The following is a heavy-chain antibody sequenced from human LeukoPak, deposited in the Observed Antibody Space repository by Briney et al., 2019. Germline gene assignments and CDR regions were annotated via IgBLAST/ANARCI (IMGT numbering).Heavy chain of an antibody. Sequence: SETLSLTCAVYGGSFSACYWTWIRQPPGKGLEWIGEINHSGSSNYNSSLRSRVTISVDTSYKQFSLRLSSVTAADTAVYYCAPRGDIEHSYVYGKWFDPWGQGTRVTVSS. J-gene: IGHJ5*02. CDR1: GGSFSACY. V-gene: IGHV4-34*01. D-gene: IGHD5-18*01. CDR3: APRGDIEHSYVYGKWFDP. CDR2: INHSGSS.